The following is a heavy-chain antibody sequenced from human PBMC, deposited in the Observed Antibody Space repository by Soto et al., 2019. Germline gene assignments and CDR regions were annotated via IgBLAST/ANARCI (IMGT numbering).Heavy chain of an antibody. CDR1: GFTFSSYA. Sequence: GGSLRLSCAASGFTFSSYAMSWVRQAPGKGLEWVSGISGSGVSTYYADSVKGRFTISRDNSKNTLYLQMNSLRADDTAVYYCARVPAAMVWGNWFDPWGQGTLVTVAS. J-gene: IGHJ5*02. CDR2: ISGSGVST. CDR3: ARVPAAMVWGNWFDP. D-gene: IGHD5-18*01. V-gene: IGHV3-23*01.